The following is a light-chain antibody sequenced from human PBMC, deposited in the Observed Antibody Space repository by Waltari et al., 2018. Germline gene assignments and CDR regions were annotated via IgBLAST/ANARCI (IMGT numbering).Light chain of an antibody. CDR2: ANS. CDR1: SSNIGAGYD. J-gene: IGLJ1*01. Sequence: QSVLTQPPSVSGAPGQRVTISCTGSSSNIGAGYDVHWYQQLPKTAPKLLISANSNRPSGVPDRFSASKSGTSASLAITGLQAEDEADYYCQSYDSSLSGSYVFGTGTKVTVL. V-gene: IGLV1-40*01. CDR3: QSYDSSLSGSYV.